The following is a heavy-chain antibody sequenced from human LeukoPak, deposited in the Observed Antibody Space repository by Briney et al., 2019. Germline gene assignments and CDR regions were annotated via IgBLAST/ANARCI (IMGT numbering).Heavy chain of an antibody. CDR3: AKQRRALVVAFDLGC. J-gene: IGHJ4*02. CDR2: ISGSGSST. D-gene: IGHD3-3*02. V-gene: IGHV3-23*01. Sequence: GRSLRLSCAPSVFTFNYYALSWVRHAPGKRLQCVSVISGSGSSTYHADSGQGRFTTYRDKSKNTLYLHMVSLRAEDTAIYYCAKQRRALVVAFDLGCWGKGTLVTVA. CDR1: VFTFNYYA.